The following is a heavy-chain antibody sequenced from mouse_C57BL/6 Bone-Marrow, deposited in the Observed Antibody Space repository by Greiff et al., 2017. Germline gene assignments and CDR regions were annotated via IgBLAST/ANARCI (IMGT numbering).Heavy chain of an antibody. CDR3: ARHGSSTLDY. CDR2: ISDGGSYT. V-gene: IGHV5-4*01. D-gene: IGHD1-1*01. CDR1: GFTFSSYA. J-gene: IGHJ2*01. Sequence: EVQLMESGGGLVKPGGSLKLSCAASGFTFSSYAMSWVRQTPEKRLEWVATISDGGSYTYYPDNVKGRFTISRDNAKNNLYLQMSHLKSEDTAMYYCARHGSSTLDYWGQGTTLTVSS.